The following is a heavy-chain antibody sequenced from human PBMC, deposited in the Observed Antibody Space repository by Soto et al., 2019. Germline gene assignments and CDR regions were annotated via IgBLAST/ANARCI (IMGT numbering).Heavy chain of an antibody. CDR1: GFTFSSYG. Sequence: HPGGSLRLSCAASGFTFSSYGMHWVRQAPGKGLEWVAVIWYDGSNKYYADSVKGRFTISRDNSKNTLYLQMNSLRAEDTAVYYCARDHSTTVTGYFDYWGQGTLVTVSS. J-gene: IGHJ4*02. CDR2: IWYDGSNK. CDR3: ARDHSTTVTGYFDY. V-gene: IGHV3-33*01. D-gene: IGHD4-17*01.